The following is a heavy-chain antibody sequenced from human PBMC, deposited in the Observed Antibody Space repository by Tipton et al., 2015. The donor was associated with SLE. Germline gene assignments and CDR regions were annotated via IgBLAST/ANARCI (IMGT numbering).Heavy chain of an antibody. CDR1: GFTFSSYD. CDR3: ARVRWCSSTSCYDKYGMDV. CDR2: IGTAGDP. V-gene: IGHV3-13*05. D-gene: IGHD2-2*01. Sequence: GSLRLSCAASGFTFSSYDMHWVRQATGKGLEWVSAIGTAGDPYYPGSVKGRFTISRDNSKNTLYLQMNSLRAEDTAVYYCARVRWCSSTSCYDKYGMDVWGQGTTVTVSS. J-gene: IGHJ6*02.